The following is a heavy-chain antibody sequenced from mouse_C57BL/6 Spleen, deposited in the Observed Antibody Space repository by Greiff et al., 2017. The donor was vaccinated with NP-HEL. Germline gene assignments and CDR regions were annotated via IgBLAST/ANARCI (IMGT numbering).Heavy chain of an antibody. D-gene: IGHD1-1*01. Sequence: EVKLQESGPELVKPGASVKMSCKASGYTFTDYNMHWVKQSHGKSLEWIGYINPNNGGTSYNQKFKGKATLTVNKSSSTAYMELRSLTSEDSAVYYCARSQGLYYGSSPRFDVWGTGTTVTVSS. CDR1: GYTFTDYN. V-gene: IGHV1-22*01. J-gene: IGHJ1*03. CDR3: ARSQGLYYGSSPRFDV. CDR2: INPNNGGT.